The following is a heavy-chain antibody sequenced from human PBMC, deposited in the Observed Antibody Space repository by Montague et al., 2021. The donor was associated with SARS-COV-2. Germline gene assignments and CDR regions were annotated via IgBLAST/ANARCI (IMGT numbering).Heavy chain of an antibody. CDR3: ARGSYGPGAFDI. V-gene: IGHV4-59*01. J-gene: IGHJ3*02. D-gene: IGHD5-18*01. CDR2: IYKSGST. CDR1: GGSISSYN. Sequence: SETLSLTCTVSGGSISSYNWSWIRQPQGKGPEWMGYIYKSGSTNYNPSPKSRVTISLDTSKNQFSLKLNSVTAADTAVYYCARGSYGPGAFDIWGQGTMATVSS.